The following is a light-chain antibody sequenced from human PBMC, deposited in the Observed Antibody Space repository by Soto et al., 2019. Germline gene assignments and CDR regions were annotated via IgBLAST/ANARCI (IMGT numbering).Light chain of an antibody. V-gene: IGLV6-57*04. Sequence: NFMLTQPPSVSESPGKTVTISCTRSSGRITSNYVQWYQQRPGSAPSTVISEDNLRPSEVPDRFSGSVDGSSNSASLTISGLKTEDEADYFCQSYDNTNVVFGGGTKLTVL. CDR1: SGRITSNY. CDR2: EDN. CDR3: QSYDNTNVV. J-gene: IGLJ2*01.